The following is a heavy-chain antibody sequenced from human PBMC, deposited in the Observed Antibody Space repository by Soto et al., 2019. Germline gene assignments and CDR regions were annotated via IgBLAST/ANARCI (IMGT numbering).Heavy chain of an antibody. CDR3: AKDLLRYFDWAPLDY. Sequence: QVQLVESGGGVVQPGRSLRLSCAASGFTFSNYGMHWVRQAPGKGLEWVAVISYDVGNKYYADSVKGRFTISRDNSKNTLYLQMNSLRAEDTAVYYCAKDLLRYFDWAPLDYWGLGTLVTFSS. CDR2: ISYDVGNK. D-gene: IGHD3-9*01. CDR1: GFTFSNYG. J-gene: IGHJ4*02. V-gene: IGHV3-30*18.